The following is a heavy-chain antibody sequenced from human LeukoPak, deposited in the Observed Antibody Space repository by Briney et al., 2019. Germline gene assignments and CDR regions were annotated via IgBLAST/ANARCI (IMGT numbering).Heavy chain of an antibody. J-gene: IGHJ5*02. CDR2: INHSGST. V-gene: IGHV4-34*01. CDR3: ARHDRNYYDSSGYSLFDP. CDR1: GGSFSGYY. D-gene: IGHD3-22*01. Sequence: PSETLSLTCAVYGGSFSGYYWSWIRQPPGKGLEWIGEINHSGSTNYNPSLKSRVTISVDTSKNQFSLKLSSVTAADTAVYYCARHDRNYYDSSGYSLFDPWGQGTLVTVSS.